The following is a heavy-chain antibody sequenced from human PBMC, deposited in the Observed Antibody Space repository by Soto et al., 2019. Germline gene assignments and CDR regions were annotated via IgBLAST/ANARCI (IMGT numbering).Heavy chain of an antibody. CDR2: INNDGSTT. Sequence: GGSLRLSCAASGFTFSSHWMHWVRQAPGKGPVWVSRINNDGSTTRYADSVKGRFTISRDNAKNTLYLQMNSLRAEDTAVYYCASQGLYYYGLDVWGQGTTVTVSS. J-gene: IGHJ6*02. CDR1: GFTFSSHW. V-gene: IGHV3-74*01. CDR3: ASQGLYYYGLDV.